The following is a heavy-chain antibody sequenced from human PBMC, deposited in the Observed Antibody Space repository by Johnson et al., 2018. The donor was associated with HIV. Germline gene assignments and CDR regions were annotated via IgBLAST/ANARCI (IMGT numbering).Heavy chain of an antibody. J-gene: IGHJ3*02. D-gene: IGHD3-3*01. Sequence: VQLVESGGGVVQPGRSLRLSCAASGFTFSIYWMTWVRQAPGKGLEWVASIRQDGSEKYFVDSVKGRFTISRDNSKNTLYLQMNSLRVEDTAVYYCARDALLRFLEWFIWGQGTMVTVSS. V-gene: IGHV3-7*01. CDR2: IRQDGSEK. CDR1: GFTFSIYW. CDR3: ARDALLRFLEWFI.